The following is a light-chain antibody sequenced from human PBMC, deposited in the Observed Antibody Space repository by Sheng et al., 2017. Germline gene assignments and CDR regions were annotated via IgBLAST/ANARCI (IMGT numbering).Light chain of an antibody. Sequence: DIQMTQSPSSLSASVGDRVTITCQASQDISRYLNWYQQRPGKAPTLLIYETSNLETGVPSRFSGSGSGTDFTLTISSLQPDDFATYYCQQYYSYPLTFGPGTKVDVK. CDR1: QDISRY. CDR3: QQYYSYPLT. CDR2: ETS. V-gene: IGKV1-33*01. J-gene: IGKJ3*01.